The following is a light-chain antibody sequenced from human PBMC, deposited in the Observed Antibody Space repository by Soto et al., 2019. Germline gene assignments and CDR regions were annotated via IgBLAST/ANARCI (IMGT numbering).Light chain of an antibody. J-gene: IGKJ3*01. V-gene: IGKV3-20*01. Sequence: EIVLTQSPGTLSLCPGERATLSCMASQSVSSSYLAWYQQKPGQAPRHLIYGASSRATGIPDRFSGSGSGTACTFTISRLEPENCPVYCYQQFCSSPLLTFGPGAKVD. CDR1: QSVSSSY. CDR2: GAS. CDR3: QQFCSSPLLT.